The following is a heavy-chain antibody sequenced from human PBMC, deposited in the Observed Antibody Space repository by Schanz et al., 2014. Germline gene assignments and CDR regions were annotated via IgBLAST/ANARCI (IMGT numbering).Heavy chain of an antibody. CDR2: IWYDGSNK. Sequence: HVQLVESGGGVVQPGRSLRLSCAASGFTFNSYGMHWVRQAPGNGLEWVAFIWYDGSNKYYADSVKGRFTISRDNSKNTLYVQMNSLRAEDTAVYYCAKSMYSTSWAFDFWGQGAQVTVSS. V-gene: IGHV3-33*06. D-gene: IGHD2-2*01. CDR1: GFTFNSYG. J-gene: IGHJ4*02. CDR3: AKSMYSTSWAFDF.